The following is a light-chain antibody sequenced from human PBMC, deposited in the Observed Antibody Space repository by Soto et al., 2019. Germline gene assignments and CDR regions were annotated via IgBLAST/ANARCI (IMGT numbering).Light chain of an antibody. CDR2: DVS. CDR3: SSYTSSSTLLYV. Sequence: QSVLTQPASASGSPGQSVTISCTGTSSDVGGYNYVSWYQQHPGRAPKLMIYDVSNRPSGVSNRFSGSKSGNTASLTISGLQAEDEADYYCSSYTSSSTLLYVFGTGTKVTVL. CDR1: SSDVGGYNY. J-gene: IGLJ1*01. V-gene: IGLV2-14*03.